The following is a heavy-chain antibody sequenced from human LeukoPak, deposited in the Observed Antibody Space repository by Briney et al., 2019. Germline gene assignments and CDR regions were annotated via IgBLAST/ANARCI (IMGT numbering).Heavy chain of an antibody. D-gene: IGHD6-19*01. CDR3: ARYTSGWFMQDY. J-gene: IGHJ4*02. Sequence: GESLKISCKGSGYNFTNYWISWVRQMPGKGLEWMGRIDPSDSYTNYSPSFQGHVTISADNSISTAYLQCSSLKASDTAIYYCARYTSGWFMQDYWGQGTLVTVSS. CDR1: GYNFTNYW. CDR2: IDPSDSYT. V-gene: IGHV5-10-1*01.